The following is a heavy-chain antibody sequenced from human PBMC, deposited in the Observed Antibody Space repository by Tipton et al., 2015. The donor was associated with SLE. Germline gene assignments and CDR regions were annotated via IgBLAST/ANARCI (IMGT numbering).Heavy chain of an antibody. CDR3: ARDGAQAFDY. V-gene: IGHV4-31*02. J-gene: IGHJ4*02. CDR1: GGSISSGGYY. Sequence: LRLSCTVSGGSISSGGYYWSWIRQHPGKGLEWIGYIYYSGSTNYNPSLKSRVTISVDTSKNQFSLKLSSVTAADTAVYYCARDGAQAFDYWGQGTLVTVSS. CDR2: IYYSGST.